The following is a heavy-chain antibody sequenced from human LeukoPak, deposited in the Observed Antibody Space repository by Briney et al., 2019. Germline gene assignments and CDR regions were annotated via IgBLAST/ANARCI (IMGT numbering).Heavy chain of an antibody. CDR1: GFTFSSYW. J-gene: IGHJ4*02. CDR3: AKVASVAAAGSFDY. CDR2: IKQDGSEK. V-gene: IGHV3-7*01. D-gene: IGHD6-13*01. Sequence: GGSLRLSCAASGFTFSSYWMSWVRQAPGKGLEWVANIKQDGSEKYYVDSVKGRFTISRDNAKNSLYLQMNSLRAEDTAVYYCAKVASVAAAGSFDYWGQGTLVTVSS.